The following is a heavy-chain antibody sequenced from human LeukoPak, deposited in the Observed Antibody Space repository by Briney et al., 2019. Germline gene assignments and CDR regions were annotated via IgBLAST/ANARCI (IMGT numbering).Heavy chain of an antibody. V-gene: IGHV3-21*01. Sequence: PGGSLRLSCAASGFTFSSYSMNWVRQAPGKGLEWVSSISSSSSYIYYADSVKGRFTISRDNAKNSLYLQMNSLRAEDTAVYYCAREGSRVYYDSSGWNDAFDIWGQGTMVTVSS. CDR2: ISSSSSYI. D-gene: IGHD3-22*01. J-gene: IGHJ3*02. CDR1: GFTFSSYS. CDR3: AREGSRVYYDSSGWNDAFDI.